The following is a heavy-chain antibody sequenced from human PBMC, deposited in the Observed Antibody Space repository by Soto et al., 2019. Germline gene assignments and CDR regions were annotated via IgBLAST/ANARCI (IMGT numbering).Heavy chain of an antibody. CDR3: ARDGYSGYEENWFDP. J-gene: IGHJ5*02. CDR2: ISAYNGNT. CDR1: GYTFTSYG. Sequence: ASVKVSCKASGYTFTSYGISWVRQAPGQGLEWMGWISAYNGNTNYAQKLQGRVTMTTDTSTSTAYMELRSLRSDDTAVYYCARDGYSGYEENWFDPWGQGTLVTVSS. V-gene: IGHV1-18*01. D-gene: IGHD5-12*01.